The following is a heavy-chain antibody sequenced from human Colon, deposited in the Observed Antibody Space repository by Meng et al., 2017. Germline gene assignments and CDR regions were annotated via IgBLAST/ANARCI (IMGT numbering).Heavy chain of an antibody. J-gene: IGHJ4*02. Sequence: VQRVQSGAEVEKPGASGKLSCAASGYTLTTHYILWVRQAPGQGLEWMGLINPSNGDTTFAQNFQGRVTMTRDTSTSTVYMELNSLTFEDTSMYFCAREFHGGWWDYWGQGSLVTVSS. V-gene: IGHV1-46*01. CDR1: GYTLTTHY. CDR3: AREFHGGWWDY. CDR2: INPSNGDT. D-gene: IGHD4-23*01.